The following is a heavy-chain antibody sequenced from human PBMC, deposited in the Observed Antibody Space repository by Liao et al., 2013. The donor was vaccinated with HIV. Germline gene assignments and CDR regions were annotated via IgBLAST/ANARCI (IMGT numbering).Heavy chain of an antibody. CDR1: GGSISSGSYY. D-gene: IGHD3-3*01. CDR2: IYTSGST. V-gene: IGHV4-61*02. Sequence: QVQLQESGPGLVKPSQTLSLTCTVSGGSISSGSYYWSWIRQPAGKGLEWIGRIYTSGSTNYNPSLKSRVTISVDTSKNQFSLKLSSVTAADTAVYYCARGWIFGVVIASVYAFDIWGQGTMVTVSS. CDR3: ARGWIFGVVIASVYAFDI. J-gene: IGHJ3*02.